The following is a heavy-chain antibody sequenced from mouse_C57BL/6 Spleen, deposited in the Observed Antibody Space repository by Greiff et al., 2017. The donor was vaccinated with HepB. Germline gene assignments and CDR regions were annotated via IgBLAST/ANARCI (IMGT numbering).Heavy chain of an antibody. CDR2: ISSGGSYT. Sequence: EVQGVESGGDLVKPGGSLKLSCAASGFTFSSYGMSWVRQTPDKRLEWVATISSGGSYTSYPDSVKGRFTISRDNAKNTLYLQMSSLKYEDTAMYYWARREDSFFDYWGQGTTLTVSS. CDR3: ARREDSFFDY. V-gene: IGHV5-6*01. D-gene: IGHD2-12*01. CDR1: GFTFSSYG. J-gene: IGHJ2*01.